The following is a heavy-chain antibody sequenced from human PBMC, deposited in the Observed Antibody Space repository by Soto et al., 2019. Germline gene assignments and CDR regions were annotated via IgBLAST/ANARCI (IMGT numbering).Heavy chain of an antibody. V-gene: IGHV1-69*01. D-gene: IGHD3-22*01. CDR1: GGTFSSYA. CDR3: ARVGSNYYDSSGYYEFDY. Sequence: QVQLVQSGAEVKKPGSSVKVSCKASGGTFSSYAISWVRQAPGQGLEWMGWIIPIFGTANYAQKFQGRVTITADESTSTAYMELSSLRSEDTAVYYCARVGSNYYDSSGYYEFDYWGQGPLVTVSS. CDR2: IIPIFGTA. J-gene: IGHJ4*02.